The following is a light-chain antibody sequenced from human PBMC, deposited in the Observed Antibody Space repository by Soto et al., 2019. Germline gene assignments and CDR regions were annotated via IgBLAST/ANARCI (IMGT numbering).Light chain of an antibody. V-gene: IGKV3-11*01. CDR1: QSVSIY. CDR3: QQRVDWLT. Sequence: EIVLTQSPGTLSLSPGDRATLSCRASQSVSIYLAWYQQKPGQAPRLLIYDASNRVTGIPARFSGSGSGTDVTCNISGQEPEDFAVYCCQQRVDWLTFGGGTKLEIK. J-gene: IGKJ4*01. CDR2: DAS.